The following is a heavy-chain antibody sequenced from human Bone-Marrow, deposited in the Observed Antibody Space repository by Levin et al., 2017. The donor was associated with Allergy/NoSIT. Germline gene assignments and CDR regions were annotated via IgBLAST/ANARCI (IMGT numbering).Heavy chain of an antibody. J-gene: IGHJ4*02. CDR1: GFNFADYA. D-gene: IGHD6-19*01. V-gene: IGHV3-49*03. Sequence: SCTAAGFNFADYAMSWFRQAPGKGLEWVAFMTSKAHGGTTEYAASVKGRFNISRDDSKSNTHLQLNSLRFVATAVYYCTRVAGGRGWYVSDYWGQGTLVTVSS. CDR2: MTSKAHGGTT. CDR3: TRVAGGRGWYVSDY.